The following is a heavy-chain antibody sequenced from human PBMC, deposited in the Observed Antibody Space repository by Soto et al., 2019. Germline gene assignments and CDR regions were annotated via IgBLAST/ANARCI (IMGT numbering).Heavy chain of an antibody. CDR1: GFSVTNGKMG. V-gene: IGHV2-26*01. J-gene: IGHJ4*02. CDR3: ARHPDIEVGFDY. Sequence: QVTLKESGPVLVKPTEPLTLTCTVSGFSVTNGKMGVSWIRQPPGKALEWLAHIFSNDIQSYSTSLKSRLTISQDTSKSQVLLTRTNVDPADTGTYDCARHPDIEVGFDYWGQGAQVTFSS. D-gene: IGHD2-15*01. CDR2: IFSNDIQ.